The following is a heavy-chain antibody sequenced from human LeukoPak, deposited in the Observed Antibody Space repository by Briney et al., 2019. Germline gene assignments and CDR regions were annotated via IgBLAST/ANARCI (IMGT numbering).Heavy chain of an antibody. V-gene: IGHV4-30-2*01. Sequence: PSQTLSLTCAVSGGSISSGGYSWSWIRQPPGKGLEWIGYIYHSGSTRYNPSLQSRVTISVDMSKNQFSLRLNSVTAADSAVYYCARAALGFCSGGTCPYYFDHWGQGTLITVSS. J-gene: IGHJ4*02. D-gene: IGHD2-15*01. CDR3: ARAALGFCSGGTCPYYFDH. CDR2: IYHSGST. CDR1: GGSISSGGYS.